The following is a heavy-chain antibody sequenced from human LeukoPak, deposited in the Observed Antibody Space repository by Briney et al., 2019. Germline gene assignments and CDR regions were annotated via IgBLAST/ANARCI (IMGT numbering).Heavy chain of an antibody. V-gene: IGHV4-39*01. CDR2: IYYSGST. CDR1: GGSISSSSYY. Sequence: SETLSLTCTVSGGSISSSSYYWGWIRQPPGKGLEWIGSIYYSGSTYYNPSLKSRVTISVDTSKNQFSLKLSSVTAADTAVYYCAKGPPGYSSSVSPYWGQGTLVTVSS. CDR3: AKGPPGYSSSVSPY. D-gene: IGHD6-13*01. J-gene: IGHJ4*02.